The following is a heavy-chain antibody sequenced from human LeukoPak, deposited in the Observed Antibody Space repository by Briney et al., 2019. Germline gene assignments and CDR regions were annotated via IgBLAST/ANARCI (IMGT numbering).Heavy chain of an antibody. D-gene: IGHD2/OR15-2a*01. CDR3: ARDKVSVIPALDY. V-gene: IGHV3-21*01. J-gene: IGHJ4*02. CDR1: GVTFSNRN. Sequence: GGSLRLSCEASGVTFSNRNMNWVRQAPGKGLEWVSSINSRSNYIYYADSVKGRFTISRDNAKESLYLQMNSLRAEDTALYFCARDKVSVIPALDYWGQGTLVIVSS. CDR2: INSRSNYI.